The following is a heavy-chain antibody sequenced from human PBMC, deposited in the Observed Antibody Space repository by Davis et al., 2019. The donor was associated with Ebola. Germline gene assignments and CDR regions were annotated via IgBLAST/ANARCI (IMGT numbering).Heavy chain of an antibody. Sequence: SQTLSLTCAVYGGSFSGYYWSWIRQPPGKGLEWIGEINHSGSTNYNPSLKSRVTISVDTSKNQFSLKLSSVTAADTAVYYCARAVDTAMVEKKIHYYYYYYMDVWGKGTTVTVSS. CDR3: ARAVDTAMVEKKIHYYYYYYMDV. CDR2: INHSGST. D-gene: IGHD5-18*01. J-gene: IGHJ6*03. CDR1: GGSFSGYY. V-gene: IGHV4-34*01.